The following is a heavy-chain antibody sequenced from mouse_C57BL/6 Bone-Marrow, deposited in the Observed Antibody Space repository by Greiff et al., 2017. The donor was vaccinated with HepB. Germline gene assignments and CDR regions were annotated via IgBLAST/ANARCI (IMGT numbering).Heavy chain of an antibody. J-gene: IGHJ2*01. Sequence: VQLQQSGAELVRPGASVTLSCKASGYTFTDYEMHWVKQTPVHGLEWIGAIDPETGGTAYNQKFKGKALLTEDKSSSTAYMELRSLTSEDSAVYYCTRSELDYWGQGTTLTVSS. CDR2: IDPETGGT. CDR3: TRSELDY. CDR1: GYTFTDYE. V-gene: IGHV1-15*01. D-gene: IGHD1-3*01.